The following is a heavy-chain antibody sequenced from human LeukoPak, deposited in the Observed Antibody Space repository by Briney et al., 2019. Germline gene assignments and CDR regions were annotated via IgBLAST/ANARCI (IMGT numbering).Heavy chain of an antibody. D-gene: IGHD3-10*01. J-gene: IGHJ4*02. Sequence: SETLSLTCNVSGASITSYYWTWLRQSPGKGLECIGYMYHTESANYHPSLKSRVTISIDTSKNQVSLKMRSVTAADTAVYYCASAPFVYGPNRFDYWGQGTLVTVSS. CDR3: ASAPFVYGPNRFDY. V-gene: IGHV4-59*08. CDR2: MYHTESA. CDR1: GASITSYY.